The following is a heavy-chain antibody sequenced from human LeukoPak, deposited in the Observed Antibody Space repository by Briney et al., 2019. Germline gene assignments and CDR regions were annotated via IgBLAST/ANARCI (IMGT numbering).Heavy chain of an antibody. CDR3: VRDLVTSGPNH. D-gene: IGHD4-17*01. Sequence: GASVKVSCKASGYTFTGYYMHWVRQAPGQGLEWMGWINPNSGGTYYAQKFQGRVTMTRDTSISVAYMELSRLRSDDTGVYYCVRDLVTSGPNHWGQGTMVTVSS. CDR2: INPNSGGT. V-gene: IGHV1-2*02. J-gene: IGHJ3*01. CDR1: GYTFTGYY.